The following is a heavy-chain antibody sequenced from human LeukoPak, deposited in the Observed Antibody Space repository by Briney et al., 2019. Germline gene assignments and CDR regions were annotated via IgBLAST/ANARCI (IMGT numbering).Heavy chain of an antibody. J-gene: IGHJ4*02. V-gene: IGHV3-7*01. CDR3: ARGPPELPRAYYFDY. CDR2: IKQDGSEK. Sequence: GGSLRLSCAASGFTFSSYWMSWVRQAPGKGLEWVANIKQDGSEKYYVDSVKGRFTISRDNAKNSLYLQMNSLRAEDTAVYYCARGPPELPRAYYFDYWGQGTLVTVSS. CDR1: GFTFSSYW. D-gene: IGHD1-26*01.